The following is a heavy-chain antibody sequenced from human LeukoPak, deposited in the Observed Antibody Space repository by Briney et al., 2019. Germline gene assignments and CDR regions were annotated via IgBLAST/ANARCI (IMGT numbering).Heavy chain of an antibody. V-gene: IGHV4-59*01. D-gene: IGHD6-13*01. Sequence: SETLSLTCTVSGGSISSYYWSWIRQPPGKGLEWIGNIYYSGSTNYNPSLKSRVTISVDTSKNQFSLKLSSVTAADTAVYYCARVLRYSSSYYYYYYMDVWGKGTTVTVSS. CDR1: GGSISSYY. J-gene: IGHJ6*03. CDR2: IYYSGST. CDR3: ARVLRYSSSYYYYYYMDV.